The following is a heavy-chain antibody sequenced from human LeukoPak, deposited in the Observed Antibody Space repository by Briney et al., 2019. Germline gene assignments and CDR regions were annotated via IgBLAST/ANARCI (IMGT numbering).Heavy chain of an antibody. CDR2: IISLFRTA. J-gene: IGHJ5*02. CDR1: GGTFSTYA. Sequence: SVKLSCTASGGTFSTYAISWVRQAPGQGLEWMGGIISLFRTANYAQKFQGRVTITADESTTTVHMELSSLRSEDTAIYYCAKQLRVSGTLVEFDLWGQGTLVTVPS. V-gene: IGHV1-69*13. CDR3: AKQLRVSGTLVEFDL. D-gene: IGHD6-19*01.